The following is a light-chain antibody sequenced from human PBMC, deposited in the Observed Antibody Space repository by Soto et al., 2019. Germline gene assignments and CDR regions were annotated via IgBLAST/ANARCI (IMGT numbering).Light chain of an antibody. CDR1: QSISTY. J-gene: IGKJ1*01. CDR2: DAS. V-gene: IGKV1-39*01. Sequence: DIPMTQSPSTLSGSVGDRVTITCRASQSISTYLNWYQKKPGKAPNLLIYDASRLQSGVPSRFSGSGGGTDFTLSISSVQPEDFATYFCQQSYMDPITFGQGTKVDIK. CDR3: QQSYMDPIT.